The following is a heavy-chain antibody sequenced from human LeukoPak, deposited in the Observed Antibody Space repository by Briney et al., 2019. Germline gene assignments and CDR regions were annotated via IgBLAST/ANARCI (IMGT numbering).Heavy chain of an antibody. D-gene: IGHD6-19*01. CDR2: IWFDGSNK. J-gene: IGHJ6*02. V-gene: IGHV3-30*02. CDR1: GFTFSSYG. Sequence: GGSLRLSCAASGFTFSSYGMHWVRQAPGKGLEWVAVIWFDGSNKYYADSVKGRFTISRDNSKNTLYLQMNSLRAEDTAVYYCAKEVKSSGWFNGMDVWGQGTTVTVSS. CDR3: AKEVKSSGWFNGMDV.